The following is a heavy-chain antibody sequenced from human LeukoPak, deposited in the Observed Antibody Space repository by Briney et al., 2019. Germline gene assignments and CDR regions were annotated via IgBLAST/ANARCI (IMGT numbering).Heavy chain of an antibody. Sequence: SETLSLTCTVSGGSITNTAYYWGWIRQPPGQGLEWIGGVYNSGKIYYNPSLKSRVTISIDTSNNQFSLNLNSVAAADTAVYYCRIVVMPAAAFDYWGQGALVTVSS. D-gene: IGHD2-2*01. CDR1: GGSITNTAYY. CDR3: RIVVMPAAAFDY. CDR2: VYNSGKI. J-gene: IGHJ4*02. V-gene: IGHV4-39*07.